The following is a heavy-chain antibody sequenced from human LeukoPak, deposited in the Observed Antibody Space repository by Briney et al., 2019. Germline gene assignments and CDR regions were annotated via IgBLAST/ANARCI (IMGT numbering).Heavy chain of an antibody. CDR3: ARDLRYSGSYYPLEIDY. V-gene: IGHV3-21*01. J-gene: IGHJ4*02. Sequence: TGGSLRLSCAASGFTFSSYSMNWVRQAPGKGLEWVSSISSSSSYIYYADSVKGRFTISRDNAKNSLYLQMNSLRAEDTAVYYCARDLRYSGSYYPLEIDYWGQGTLVTVSS. D-gene: IGHD1-26*01. CDR1: GFTFSSYS. CDR2: ISSSSSYI.